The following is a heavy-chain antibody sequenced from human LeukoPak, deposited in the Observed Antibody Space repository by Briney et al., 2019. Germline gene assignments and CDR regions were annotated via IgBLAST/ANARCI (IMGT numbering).Heavy chain of an antibody. CDR3: ARDPGYLY. Sequence: SETLSLTCSVSGYSISSGYYWGWIRQPPGKGLEWIGSIYHSGSTYYNPSLKSRVIISVDTPKNQFSLKLSSVTAADTAVYYCARDPGYLYWGQGTLVTVSS. CDR2: IYHSGST. J-gene: IGHJ4*02. D-gene: IGHD2-15*01. V-gene: IGHV4-38-2*02. CDR1: GYSISSGYY.